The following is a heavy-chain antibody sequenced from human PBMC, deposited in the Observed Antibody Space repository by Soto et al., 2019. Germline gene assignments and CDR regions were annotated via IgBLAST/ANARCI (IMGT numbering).Heavy chain of an antibody. Sequence: QAQLVQSGAEVRKPGASVKVSCKTSGYTFINYGVSWVRQAPGQGLVWMGWISTYNGQTNVAQNFQGRVTLTSDASARTVYMERMGLSADDTAMYYCVREVVWGATLVWGFVARDFDIWGQGTQVTVSS. J-gene: IGHJ3*02. D-gene: IGHD3-16*01. V-gene: IGHV1-18*01. CDR1: GYTFINYG. CDR3: VREVVWGATLVWGFVARDFDI. CDR2: ISTYNGQT.